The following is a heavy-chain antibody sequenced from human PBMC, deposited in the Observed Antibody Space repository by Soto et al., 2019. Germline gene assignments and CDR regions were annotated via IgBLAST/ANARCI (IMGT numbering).Heavy chain of an antibody. V-gene: IGHV1-3*01. J-gene: IGHJ6*02. CDR2: ISAGDGKT. Sequence: ASVKVSCKASGYTFPKYTMHWVRQAPGQRLEWLGWISAGDGKTKYSPRFQGRVTITRDTSANTAYMELSSLTSDDTGVYYCARDLVLGANVGYQYYGMDLWGQGTTVTVS. CDR3: ARDLVLGANVGYQYYGMDL. D-gene: IGHD1-26*01. CDR1: GYTFPKYT.